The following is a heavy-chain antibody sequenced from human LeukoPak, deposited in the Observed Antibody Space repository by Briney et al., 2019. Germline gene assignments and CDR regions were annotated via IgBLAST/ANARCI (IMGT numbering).Heavy chain of an antibody. CDR2: IWYDGGNK. J-gene: IGHJ4*02. CDR3: AKAFIAVAVNYFDY. V-gene: IGHV3-33*06. Sequence: GGSLRLSCAASGFTFSSYGMHWVRQAPGKGLEWVAVIWYDGGNKYYADSVKGRFTISRDNSKNTLYLRMNSLRAEDTAVYYCAKAFIAVAVNYFDYWGQGTLVTVSS. CDR1: GFTFSSYG. D-gene: IGHD6-19*01.